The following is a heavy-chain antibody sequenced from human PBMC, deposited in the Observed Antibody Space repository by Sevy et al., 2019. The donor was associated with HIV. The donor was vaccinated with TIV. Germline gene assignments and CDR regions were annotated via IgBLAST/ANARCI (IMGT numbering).Heavy chain of an antibody. J-gene: IGHJ6*03. D-gene: IGHD6-13*01. CDR3: ARHRGIAEAGRRGYYYMDV. V-gene: IGHV4-39*01. CDR1: GGSISSSSYY. CDR2: IYYSGST. Sequence: SETLSLTCTVSGGSISSSSYYWGWIRQPPGKGLEWIGSIYYSGSTYYNPSLKSRVTISVDTSKNQFSLKLSSVTAAETAVYYCARHRGIAEAGRRGYYYMDVWGKGTTVTVSS.